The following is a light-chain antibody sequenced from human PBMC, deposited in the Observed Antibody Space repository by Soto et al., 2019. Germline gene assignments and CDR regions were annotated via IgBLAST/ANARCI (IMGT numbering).Light chain of an antibody. CDR1: QDINTY. J-gene: IGKJ5*01. V-gene: IGKV1-9*01. CDR2: AAS. Sequence: DIQLTQSPSFLSASVGDRVTITCRASQDINTYLAWYQQKPEKAPKLLIFAASTLQNGVPSRFSGSGSGTEFTVTITSLQPEDFATYYCQQRKSYPITFGQGTRLEIK. CDR3: QQRKSYPIT.